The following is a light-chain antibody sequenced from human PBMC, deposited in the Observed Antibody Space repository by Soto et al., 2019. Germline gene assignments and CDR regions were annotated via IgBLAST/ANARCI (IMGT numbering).Light chain of an antibody. CDR2: SNN. J-gene: IGLJ1*01. CDR1: SSNIGSYT. CDR3: AAWDDSLNGPV. V-gene: IGLV1-44*01. Sequence: QSVLTQPPSASGTPGQRVTISCSGSSSNIGSYTVNWYQQLPRTAPKLLIYSNNQRPSGVPDRFSGSKSGTSASLAISGLQSDDEADYSCAAWDDSLNGPVFGTGTKLTVL.